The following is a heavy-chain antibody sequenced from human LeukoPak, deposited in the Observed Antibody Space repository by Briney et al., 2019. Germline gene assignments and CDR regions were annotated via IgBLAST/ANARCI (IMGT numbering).Heavy chain of an antibody. D-gene: IGHD5-12*01. CDR2: ITSTSTYI. V-gene: IGHV3-21*01. J-gene: IGHJ4*02. Sequence: GGSLRLSCAASGFTFSSYTFNWVRQAPGKGLEWVASITSTSTYIYYADSVQGRFAVSRDNAKNSLYLQMNSLRAEDTAVFYCVRRGPNNSGLDYWGQGTLVAVSS. CDR1: GFTFSSYT. CDR3: VRRGPNNSGLDY.